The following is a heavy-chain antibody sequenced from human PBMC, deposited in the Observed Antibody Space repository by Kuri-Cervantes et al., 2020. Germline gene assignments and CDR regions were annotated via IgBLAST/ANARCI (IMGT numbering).Heavy chain of an antibody. V-gene: IGHV1-8*01. J-gene: IGHJ6*02. CDR3: ARDQAAAYYYYYYGMDV. CDR2: MNPNSGNT. Sequence: ASVKVSCKASGYTFTSYDINWVRQATGQGLEWMGWMNPNSGNTGYAQKFQGRVTMTRNTSISTAYMELSSLRSEDTAVYYCARDQAAAYYYYYYGMDVWGQGTTVTVSS. D-gene: IGHD6-13*01. CDR1: GYTFTSYD.